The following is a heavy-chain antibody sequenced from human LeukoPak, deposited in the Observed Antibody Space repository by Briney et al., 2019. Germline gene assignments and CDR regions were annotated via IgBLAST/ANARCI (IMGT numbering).Heavy chain of an antibody. Sequence: PSQTLSLTCTVSGGSISSGGYYWSWIRQHPGKGLEWIAYIYYSGSTYYNASLKSRVTISVDTSKNQFSLKLSSVTAADTAVYYCARTGDDFWSGRWAPASNWFDPWGQGTLVTVSS. CDR1: GGSISSGGYY. D-gene: IGHD3-3*01. CDR2: IYYSGST. J-gene: IGHJ5*02. CDR3: ARTGDDFWSGRWAPASNWFDP. V-gene: IGHV4-31*03.